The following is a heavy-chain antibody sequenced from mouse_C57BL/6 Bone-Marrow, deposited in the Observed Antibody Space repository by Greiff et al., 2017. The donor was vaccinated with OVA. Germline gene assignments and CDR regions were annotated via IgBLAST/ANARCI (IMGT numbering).Heavy chain of an antibody. V-gene: IGHV1-22*01. CDR2: INPNNGGT. Sequence: VQLQQSGPELVKPGASVKMSCKASGYTFTDYNMHWVKQSHGKSLEWIGYINPNNGGTSYNQKFKGKATLTVNTSSSTAYMELRSLTSEDSAVYDGAGGSSCYIYWYFDDWGKGTTVTVSS. D-gene: IGHD1-1*01. CDR1: GYTFTDYN. J-gene: IGHJ1*03. CDR3: AGGSSCYIYWYFDD.